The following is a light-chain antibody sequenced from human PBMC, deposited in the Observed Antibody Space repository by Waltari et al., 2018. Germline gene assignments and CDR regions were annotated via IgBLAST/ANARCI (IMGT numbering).Light chain of an antibody. J-gene: IGLJ3*02. V-gene: IGLV3-10*01. CDR2: EDS. CDR3: YSTDSSDTHRV. Sequence: SYELTQPPSVSVSPGQAARIPCSGDALPKKYAYWYQQKSGQAPSLVIYEDSKRPSGIPERFSGSSSGTTATLTLSGAQVEDEGDYYCYSTDSSDTHRVFGGGTKLTVL. CDR1: ALPKKY.